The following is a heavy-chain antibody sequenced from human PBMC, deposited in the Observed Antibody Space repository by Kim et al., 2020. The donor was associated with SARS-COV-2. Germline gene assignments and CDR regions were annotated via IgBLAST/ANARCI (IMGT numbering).Heavy chain of an antibody. CDR3: PKDGPWVYGSGTHRGMDV. Sequence: GGSLRLSCAASGFTFSSYAMNWVRQAPGKGLEWVSTLSNSGGVTYYADSVKGRFTNSRDNSKNTLYLQMNSLRAEDTAVYYCPKDGPWVYGSGTHRGMDVWGQGTTVTVSS. CDR2: LSNSGGVT. V-gene: IGHV3-23*01. D-gene: IGHD3-10*01. CDR1: GFTFSSYA. J-gene: IGHJ6*02.